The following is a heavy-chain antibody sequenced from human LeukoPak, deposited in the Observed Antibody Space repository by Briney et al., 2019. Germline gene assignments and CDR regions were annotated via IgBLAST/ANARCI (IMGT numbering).Heavy chain of an antibody. CDR2: IIPIFGTA. D-gene: IGHD6-6*01. J-gene: IGHJ6*02. Sequence: SVKVSCQASGGTFSSYAISWVRQAPGQGLEWMGGIIPIFGTANYAQKFQGRVTITADESTSTAYMELNSLRSEDTAVYYCARTVVYSTSSPYYYGMDVWGQGTTVTVSS. V-gene: IGHV1-69*13. CDR3: ARTVVYSTSSPYYYGMDV. CDR1: GGTFSSYA.